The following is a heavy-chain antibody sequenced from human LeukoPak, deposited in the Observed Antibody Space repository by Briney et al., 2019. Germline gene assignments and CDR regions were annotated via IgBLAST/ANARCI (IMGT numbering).Heavy chain of an antibody. CDR2: IYTSGST. D-gene: IGHD3-3*01. V-gene: IGHV4-61*02. J-gene: IGHJ6*03. Sequence: PSQTLSLTCTVSGGSISSGSYYWSWIRQPAGKGLEWIGRIYTSGSTNYNPSLKSRLTMSVDTSKNQFSLKLSSVTAADTAVYYCAKVGAEWLGSGFYYYYMDVWGKGTTVTVSS. CDR1: GGSISSGSYY. CDR3: AKVGAEWLGSGFYYYYMDV.